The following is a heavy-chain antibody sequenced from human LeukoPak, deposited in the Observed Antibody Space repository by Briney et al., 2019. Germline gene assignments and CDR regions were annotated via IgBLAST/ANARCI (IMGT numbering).Heavy chain of an antibody. CDR1: GGSISSYY. J-gene: IGHJ3*02. CDR2: IYYSGST. Sequence: SETLSLTCTVSGGSISSYYWSWIRQPPGKGLEWIGYIYYSGSTNYNPSLKSRVTMSVDTSKNQFSLKLSSVTAADTAVYYCARSLTLGYCSGGSCYPTRAFDIWGRGTVVTVSS. V-gene: IGHV4-59*12. D-gene: IGHD2-15*01. CDR3: ARSLTLGYCSGGSCYPTRAFDI.